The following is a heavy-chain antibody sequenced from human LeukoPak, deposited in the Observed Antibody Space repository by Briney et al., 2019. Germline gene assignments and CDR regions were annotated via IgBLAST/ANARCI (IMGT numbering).Heavy chain of an antibody. Sequence: SVKVSCKASGGTFSTYAVNWVRQAPGQGLEWMSGIIPIFCTTNYTHKFQGRVTITTHESPTTAYMELSSLRSEDTAIYYCVRIDSSWYVYWGQGILVTVSP. CDR2: IIPIFCTT. D-gene: IGHD6-13*01. V-gene: IGHV1-69*05. CDR3: VRIDSSWYVY. CDR1: GGTFSTYA. J-gene: IGHJ4*02.